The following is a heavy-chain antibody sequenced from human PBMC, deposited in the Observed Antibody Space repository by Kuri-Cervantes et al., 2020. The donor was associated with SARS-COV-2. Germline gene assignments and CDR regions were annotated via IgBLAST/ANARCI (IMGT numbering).Heavy chain of an antibody. D-gene: IGHD3-22*01. Sequence: SEPRSLTCTLSDGSISPYYWGWIRQPPGKGLQWIGFVYYSGTTNYSPSLGSRVTMSVDTSKNKFSLNLRSVTVADTGVYYCATHPKELRIVVVNWYDPWGPGTLVTVSS. CDR1: DGSISPYY. V-gene: IGHV4-59*04. CDR2: VYYSGTT. J-gene: IGHJ5*02. CDR3: ATHPKELRIVVVNWYDP.